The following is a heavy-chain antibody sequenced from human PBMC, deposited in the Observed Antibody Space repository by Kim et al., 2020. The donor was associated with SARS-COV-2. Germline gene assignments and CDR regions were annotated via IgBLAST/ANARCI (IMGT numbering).Heavy chain of an antibody. CDR3: ARDAPYYDYVHLPYY. CDR1: GGSISSGGYY. CDR2: IYYSGST. J-gene: IGHJ4*02. V-gene: IGHV4-31*03. D-gene: IGHD3-16*01. Sequence: SETLSLTCTVSGGSISSGGYYWSWIRQHPGKGLEWIGYIYYSGSTYYNPSLKSRVTISVDTSKNQFSLKLSSVTAADTAVYYCARDAPYYDYVHLPYYWGQGTLVTVSS.